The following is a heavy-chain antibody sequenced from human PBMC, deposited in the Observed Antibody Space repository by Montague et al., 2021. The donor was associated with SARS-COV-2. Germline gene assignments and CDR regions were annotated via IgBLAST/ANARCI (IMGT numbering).Heavy chain of an antibody. V-gene: IGHV4-61*09. Sequence: TLSLTCTVSGGSISSGNYYWSWIRQPAGKGLEWIGHIYTSGSTNYNPSLKSRVTTSVHTSNNQFSLKLSSVTAADTAVYYCARESGSSTYYFYYGVDVWGQGTTVTVSS. J-gene: IGHJ6*02. CDR2: IYTSGST. CDR3: ARESGSSTYYFYYGVDV. D-gene: IGHD1-26*01. CDR1: GGSISSGNYY.